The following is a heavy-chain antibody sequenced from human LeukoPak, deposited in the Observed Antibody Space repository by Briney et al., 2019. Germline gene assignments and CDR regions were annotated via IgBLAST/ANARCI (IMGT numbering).Heavy chain of an antibody. V-gene: IGHV1-8*01. CDR1: GYTFTSYD. Sequence: ASVKLSCKASGYTFTSYDINWVRQATGQGLEWMGWMNTNSGNTGYAQKFQGRVTMTRNTSISTAYMELSSLRSEDTAVYYCARVGYQLPSYYYYYYMDVWGKGTTVTVSS. J-gene: IGHJ6*03. CDR2: MNTNSGNT. CDR3: ARVGYQLPSYYYYYYMDV. D-gene: IGHD2-2*01.